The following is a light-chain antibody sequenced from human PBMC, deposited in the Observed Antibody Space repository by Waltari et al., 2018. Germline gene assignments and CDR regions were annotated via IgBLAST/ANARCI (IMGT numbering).Light chain of an antibody. V-gene: IGKV2-29*02. Sequence: VLTQTPLSLSVTPGQPASISCKSSQSLLHSDGKTHLYWFQQKSGQSPQLLIYAVSNRFSGVPDRFSASGSGQDFTLGISRVEAEDVAVYYCMQGIHLPWSFGQGTRVEI. CDR1: QSLLHSDGKTH. J-gene: IGKJ1*01. CDR2: AVS. CDR3: MQGIHLPWS.